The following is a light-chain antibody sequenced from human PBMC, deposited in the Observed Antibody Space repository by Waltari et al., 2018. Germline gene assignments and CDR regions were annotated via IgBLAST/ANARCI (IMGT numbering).Light chain of an antibody. Sequence: QSALTQPASVSGSPGQSITISCTGTNSDIGAYNYVSWYQQHPGQVPKLMIFDVSYRPSGVSVRFSGSKSGNTASLTISGLQTEDEADYYCSSYTRSSTVVFGGGTKLTVL. CDR2: DVS. CDR3: SSYTRSSTVV. CDR1: NSDIGAYNY. J-gene: IGLJ2*01. V-gene: IGLV2-14*03.